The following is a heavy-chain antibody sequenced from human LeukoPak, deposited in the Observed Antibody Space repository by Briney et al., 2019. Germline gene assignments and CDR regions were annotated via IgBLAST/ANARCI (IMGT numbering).Heavy chain of an antibody. Sequence: SETLSLTCTVSGGSVSSGSYYWSWIRQPPGKGLEWIGYIYYSGSTNYNPSLKSRVTISVDTSKNQFSLKLSSVTAAGTAVYYCARAGYSYGYAYWGQGTLVTVSS. CDR2: IYYSGST. CDR3: ARAGYSYGYAY. J-gene: IGHJ4*02. D-gene: IGHD5-18*01. CDR1: GGSVSSGSYY. V-gene: IGHV4-61*01.